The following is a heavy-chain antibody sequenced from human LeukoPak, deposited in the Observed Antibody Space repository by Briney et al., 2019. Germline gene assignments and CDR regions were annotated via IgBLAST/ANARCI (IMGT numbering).Heavy chain of an antibody. CDR1: GGSIKSHY. D-gene: IGHD2-2*03. V-gene: IGHV4-59*11. J-gene: IGHJ5*02. Sequence: SETLSLTCSVSGGSIKSHYWSWIRQLPGKGLEWIGYGHYTEGTKYNPSLNSRATISVDTSGNQFSLKLSSVTAADTAIYYCARDESGYCSRASCWLEFDPWGQGTLVTVSS. CDR3: ARDESGYCSRASCWLEFDP. CDR2: GHYTEGT.